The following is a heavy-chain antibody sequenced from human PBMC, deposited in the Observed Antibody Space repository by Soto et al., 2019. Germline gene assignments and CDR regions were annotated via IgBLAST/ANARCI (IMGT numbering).Heavy chain of an antibody. CDR1: GFTFSSYA. CDR3: ARGGFSYGDNYYGLDV. D-gene: IGHD5-18*01. V-gene: IGHV3-23*01. J-gene: IGHJ6*02. CDR2: ISDSGVST. Sequence: KVLESGGGLVQPGGSLRLSCAASGFTFSSYAMSWVRQAPGKGLEWVSCISDSGVSTYYGDSVKGRFIISRDNFKNTLYMQMNSLRGEDTAVYYCARGGFSYGDNYYGLDVWGQGTTVTVSS.